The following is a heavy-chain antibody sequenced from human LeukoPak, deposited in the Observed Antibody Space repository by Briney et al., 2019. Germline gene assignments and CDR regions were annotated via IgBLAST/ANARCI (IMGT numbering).Heavy chain of an antibody. J-gene: IGHJ5*02. V-gene: IGHV3-66*01. Sequence: PGGSLRLSCAASGFTVSSNYMSWVRQAPGKGLEWVSVIYSGGRTYYADSVKGRFTISRDNAKNSLYLQMISLRAEDTAVYYCARGLHGWFDPWGQGTLVTVSS. CDR1: GFTVSSNY. CDR3: ARGLHGWFDP. CDR2: IYSGGRT.